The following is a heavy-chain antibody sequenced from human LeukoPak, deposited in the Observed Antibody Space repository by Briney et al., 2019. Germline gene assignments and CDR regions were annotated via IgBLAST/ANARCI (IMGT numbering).Heavy chain of an antibody. V-gene: IGHV4-31*03. CDR1: GGSIGSGTYY. J-gene: IGHJ6*02. CDR2: MSHSGST. D-gene: IGHD3-3*01. CDR3: ARMTWSDPRLGVLAWGPKPKTVNYYGMDV. Sequence: SQTLSLTCTVSGGSIGSGTYYWNWIRHNPGTGLEWIGSMSHSGSTYYNPSLKSRLTISTGTSRDQFSLTLTSVTAADTAVYYCARMTWSDPRLGVLAWGPKPKTVNYYGMDVWGQGTTVTVSS.